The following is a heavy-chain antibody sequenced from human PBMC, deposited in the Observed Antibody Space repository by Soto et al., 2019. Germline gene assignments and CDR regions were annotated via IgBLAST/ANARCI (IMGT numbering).Heavy chain of an antibody. J-gene: IGHJ4*02. CDR2: ISRDGGCT. D-gene: IGHD2-15*01. Sequence: PGGSLRLSCAASGFTFSSYSMNWVRQAPGKGLEWVSLISRDGGCTYYADSVKGRFTISRDNSKNSLYLQMNSLRTEDTALYYCAKGGLYSLLPSPDYWGQGTLVTVSS. V-gene: IGHV3-43*01. CDR1: GFTFSSYS. CDR3: AKGGLYSLLPSPDY.